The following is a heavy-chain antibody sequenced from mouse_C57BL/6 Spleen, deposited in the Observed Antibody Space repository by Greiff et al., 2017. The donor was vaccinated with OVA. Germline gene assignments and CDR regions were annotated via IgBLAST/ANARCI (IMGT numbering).Heavy chain of an antibody. CDR2: IDPSDSYT. CDR1: GYTFTSYW. J-gene: IGHJ3*01. CDR3: AGYDGSSYGFAY. D-gene: IGHD1-1*01. Sequence: QVQLQQSGAELVMPGASVKLSCKASGYTFTSYWMHWVKQRPGQGLEWIGEIDPSDSYTNYNQKFKGKSTLTVDKSSSTAYMQLSSLTSEDSAVYYCAGYDGSSYGFAYWGQGTLVTVSA. V-gene: IGHV1-69*01.